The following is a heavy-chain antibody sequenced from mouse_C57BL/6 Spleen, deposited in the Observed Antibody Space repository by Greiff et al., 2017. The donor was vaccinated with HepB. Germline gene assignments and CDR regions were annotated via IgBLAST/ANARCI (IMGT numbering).Heavy chain of an antibody. CDR1: GYSFTDYN. CDR3: TRSDDGYYRYWFAY. CDR2: INPNYGTT. J-gene: IGHJ3*01. D-gene: IGHD2-3*01. V-gene: IGHV1-39*01. Sequence: VQLQQSGPELVKPGASVKISCKASGYSFTDYNMNWVKQSNGKSLEWIGVINPNYGTTSYNQKFKGKATLTVDQSSSTAYMELRSLTSEDSAVYYCTRSDDGYYRYWFAYWGQGTLVTVSA.